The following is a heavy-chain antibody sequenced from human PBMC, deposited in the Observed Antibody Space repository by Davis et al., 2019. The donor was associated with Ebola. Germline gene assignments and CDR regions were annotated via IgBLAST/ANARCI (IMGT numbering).Heavy chain of an antibody. J-gene: IGHJ4*02. D-gene: IGHD2-8*01. CDR1: GYTFTGYY. CDR2: INPKSGGT. Sequence: ASVKVSCKASGYTFTGYYIHWVRQAPGQGLEFMGWINPKSGGTNYVQKFQGRVIMTRDMSITTTYMELSGLTYDDTAVYYCASEPYCSNGACYGYWGQGSLVTVSS. CDR3: ASEPYCSNGACYGY. V-gene: IGHV1-2*02.